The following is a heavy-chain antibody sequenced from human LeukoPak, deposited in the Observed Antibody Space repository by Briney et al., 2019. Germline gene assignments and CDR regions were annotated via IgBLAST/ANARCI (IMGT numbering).Heavy chain of an antibody. V-gene: IGHV3-23*01. CDR1: GFTLSSYW. CDR3: ARDRMGAILYFDS. CDR2: ITGSGGTT. J-gene: IGHJ4*02. D-gene: IGHD1-26*01. Sequence: GGSLRLSCAGSGFTLSSYWMHWVRHGPGKGLEWISAITGSGGTTYCADSVEGRFTISRDNSKNTLYLQVNSLRAEDTAVYYCARDRMGAILYFDSWGQGTLVTVSS.